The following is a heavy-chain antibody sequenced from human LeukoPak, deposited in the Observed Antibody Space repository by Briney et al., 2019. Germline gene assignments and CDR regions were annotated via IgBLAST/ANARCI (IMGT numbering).Heavy chain of an antibody. CDR2: IYDSGST. D-gene: IGHD4-17*01. Sequence: SETLSLTCTVSGGSIRSSYYYWAWIRQPPGKGLEWIGSIYDSGSTYYNPSLKSRVTISVDTSKNQFSLKLNSVTAVDTAVYFCARHAPYGDYGLYWGQGTLVTVSS. CDR1: GGSIRSSYYY. V-gene: IGHV4-39*01. CDR3: ARHAPYGDYGLY. J-gene: IGHJ4*02.